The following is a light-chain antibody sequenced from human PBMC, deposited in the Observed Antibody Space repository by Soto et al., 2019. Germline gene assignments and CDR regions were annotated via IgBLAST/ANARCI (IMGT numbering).Light chain of an antibody. CDR2: ADN. J-gene: IGLJ3*02. CDR3: QSFDSTSVV. V-gene: IGLV6-57*04. CDR1: GGSIANHY. Sequence: NFMLTQPHSVSESPGKTVTISCTRSGGSIANHYVQWYQQRPGSAPTTVIYADNQRPSGAPDRFSGSIDSSSNSSSLTLSGLKTEDEADYYCQSFDSTSVVFGGGTKVTVL.